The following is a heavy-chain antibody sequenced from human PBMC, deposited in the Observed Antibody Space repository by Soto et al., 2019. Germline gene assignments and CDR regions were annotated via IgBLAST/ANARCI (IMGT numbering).Heavy chain of an antibody. J-gene: IGHJ4*02. V-gene: IGHV3-9*01. CDR1: GFGFDEDA. CDR3: VQDWRSEPFGKFDN. D-gene: IGHD3-16*01. Sequence: QPGGSLRLSCAASGFGFDEDAMHWVRQAPGKGLEWVSGISWSGDMIRYADSVKGRFTISRDNGKNSLYLQMNSLRTEDTAFYYCVQDWRSEPFGKFDNWGQGTLVTVSS. CDR2: ISWSGDMI.